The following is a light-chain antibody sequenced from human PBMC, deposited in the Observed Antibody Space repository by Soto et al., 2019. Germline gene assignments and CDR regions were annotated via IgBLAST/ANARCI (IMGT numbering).Light chain of an antibody. J-gene: IGKJ4*01. CDR2: GAS. CDR3: LQDYNYPLT. Sequence: IQMTQSPSSLSAYVGDRVTITCRASQGIRDDLGWYQQKPGRAPRLLIYGASSLQSGVPSRFSGSGYGTEFTLTISSLQPEDFATYYCLQDYNYPLTFGGGTKVDIK. CDR1: QGIRDD. V-gene: IGKV1-6*02.